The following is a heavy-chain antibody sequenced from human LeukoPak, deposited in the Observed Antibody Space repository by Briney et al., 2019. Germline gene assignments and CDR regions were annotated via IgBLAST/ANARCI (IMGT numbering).Heavy chain of an antibody. D-gene: IGHD3-10*01. Sequence: GASVKVSCKASGYTFTSYVISGGRQAPGQGLEWMGWISSYNGNTNYAQKLQGRVTMTTDTSTSTAYMELRSLRCDDTAVYYCAREMAGMDYGSGSYNLLDYWGQGTLVTVSS. J-gene: IGHJ4*02. CDR3: AREMAGMDYGSGSYNLLDY. V-gene: IGHV1-18*01. CDR1: GYTFTSYV. CDR2: ISSYNGNT.